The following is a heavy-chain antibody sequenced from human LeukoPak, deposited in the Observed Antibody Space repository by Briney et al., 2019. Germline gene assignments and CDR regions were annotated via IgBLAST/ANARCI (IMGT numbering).Heavy chain of an antibody. CDR1: GGSISSSSYY. J-gene: IGHJ5*02. D-gene: IGHD2-8*01. V-gene: IGHV4-39*01. CDR2: IYYSGST. CDR3: ARAVDCTNGVCYNGSWFDP. Sequence: SETLSLTCTVSGGSISSSSYYWGWIRQPPGKGLEWIGSIYYSGSTYYNPSLKSRVTISVDTSKNQFSLKLSSVTAADTAVYYCARAVDCTNGVCYNGSWFDPWGQGTLSPSPQ.